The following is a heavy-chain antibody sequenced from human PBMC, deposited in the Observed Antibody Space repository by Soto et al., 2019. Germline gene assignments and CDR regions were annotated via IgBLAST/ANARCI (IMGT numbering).Heavy chain of an antibody. CDR1: GFTFGDYA. V-gene: IGHV3-49*03. J-gene: IGHJ6*03. Sequence: GGSLRLSSTASGFTFGDYAMSWFRQAPGKGLEWVGFIRSKAYGGTTEYAASVKGRFTISRDDSKSIAYLQMNSLKTEDTAVYYCTRREPEYYYYMDVWGKGTTVTVSS. CDR2: IRSKAYGGTT. CDR3: TRREPEYYYYMDV.